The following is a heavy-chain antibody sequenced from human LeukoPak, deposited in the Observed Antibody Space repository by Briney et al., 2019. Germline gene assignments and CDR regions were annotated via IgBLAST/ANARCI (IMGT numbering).Heavy chain of an antibody. CDR1: GTFVSGFY. V-gene: IGHV4-4*09. D-gene: IGHD5-24*01. J-gene: IGHJ4*02. CDR2: IYSTGTT. CDR3: AGRWRGTLDY. Sequence: PSETLSLTCTVSGTFVSGFYWTWIRQPPGKGLEWIGFIYSTGTTSYNSSLQSRVTISVDTSKNQFSLKLKSVIAADTAIYYCAGRWRGTLDYWGRGTLVAVYS.